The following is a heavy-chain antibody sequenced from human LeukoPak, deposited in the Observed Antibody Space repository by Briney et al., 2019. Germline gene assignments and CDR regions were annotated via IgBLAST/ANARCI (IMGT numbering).Heavy chain of an antibody. CDR1: GFTFSTFA. J-gene: IGHJ4*02. V-gene: IGHV3-21*01. CDR3: AREGGPPHFDY. CDR2: IFPSGGEI. Sequence: PGGSLRLSCAASGFTFSTFAMIWVRQPPGKGLEWVSSIFPSGGEIHYADSVRGRFTISRDNAKNSLYLQMNSLRAEDTAVYYCAREGGPPHFDYWGQGTLVTVSS. D-gene: IGHD3-16*01.